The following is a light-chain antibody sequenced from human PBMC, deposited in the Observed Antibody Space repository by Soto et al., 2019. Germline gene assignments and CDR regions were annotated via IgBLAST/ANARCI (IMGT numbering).Light chain of an antibody. J-gene: IGLJ7*01. CDR3: QSYDSSLRGL. Sequence: QSVLTQPPSVSGAPGQRVTISCTGNSSNIGAGYEVHWYQQVPGAGPKLLIYDNNKRPSGVPDRFSGSKSGSSASLAIAGLQAEDEADYYCQSYDSSLRGLFGGGTQLTVL. CDR1: SSNIGAGYE. CDR2: DNN. V-gene: IGLV1-40*01.